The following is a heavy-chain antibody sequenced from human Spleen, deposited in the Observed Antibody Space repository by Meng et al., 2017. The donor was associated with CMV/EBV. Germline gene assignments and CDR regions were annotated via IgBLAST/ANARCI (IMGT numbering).Heavy chain of an antibody. V-gene: IGHV1-18*01. Sequence: SCKTSGYTFTTYGITWVRQAPGQGLEWMGWISPYNGNTKYAQKFQGRVTVTTDTSTTTAYMELRSLRSDDTAVYYCARVVSGTTSLDHWGQGSLVTVSS. CDR3: ARVVSGTTSLDH. J-gene: IGHJ4*02. CDR1: GYTFTTYG. CDR2: ISPYNGNT. D-gene: IGHD1-7*01.